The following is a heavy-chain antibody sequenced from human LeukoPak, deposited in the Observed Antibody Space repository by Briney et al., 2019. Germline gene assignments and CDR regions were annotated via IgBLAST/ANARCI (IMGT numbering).Heavy chain of an antibody. D-gene: IGHD3-10*01. V-gene: IGHV1-2*02. CDR3: ARIAGSGRLNWFDP. Sequence: ASVKVSCKASGYSFFDHYIHWMRQAPGQGPEWMGWIYPKSGGTNSAQKFQGRVTLTRDTSISTTYMELTGLRSDDTAMYYCARIAGSGRLNWFDPWGEGTLVTVSS. J-gene: IGHJ5*02. CDR2: IYPKSGGT. CDR1: GYSFFDHY.